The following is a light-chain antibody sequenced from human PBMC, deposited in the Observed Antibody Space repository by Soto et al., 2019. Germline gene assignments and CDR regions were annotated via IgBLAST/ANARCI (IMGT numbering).Light chain of an antibody. CDR2: DAS. J-gene: IGKJ4*01. V-gene: IGKV3-11*01. CDR1: QSISTY. Sequence: IVLTQSPATLSLSPGERATLSCRASQSISTYLAWYQQKPGQAPRLLIYDASNRATGILARFSGSGSGTDFNLTISSLEPEDFAVYYCQQRTNWLTFGGGTKVESK. CDR3: QQRTNWLT.